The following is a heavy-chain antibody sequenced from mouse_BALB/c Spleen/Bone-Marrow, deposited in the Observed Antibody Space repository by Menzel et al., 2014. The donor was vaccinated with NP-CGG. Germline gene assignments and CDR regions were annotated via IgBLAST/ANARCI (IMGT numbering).Heavy chain of an antibody. CDR2: INPYNGGT. V-gene: IGHV1-20*02. D-gene: IGHD2-3*01. J-gene: IGHJ4*01. Sequence: EVHLVESGPELVKPGASVKISCKASGYSFTGYFMNWVMQSHGKSLEWIGRINPYNGGTFYNQKFKGKATLTVDKSSSTAHMELRSLASEDSAVYYCARGGLLRAMDYWGQGTSVTVSS. CDR1: GYSFTGYF. CDR3: ARGGLLRAMDY.